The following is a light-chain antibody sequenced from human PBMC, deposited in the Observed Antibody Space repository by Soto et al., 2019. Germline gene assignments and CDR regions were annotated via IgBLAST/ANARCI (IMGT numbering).Light chain of an antibody. CDR2: AAS. CDR3: QQANHIPPYT. CDR1: QFISTW. J-gene: IGKJ2*01. V-gene: IGKV1-12*01. Sequence: DIQMTQSPSSVSAFVLDRVNLTFLASQFISTWLAWYQQKPGKAPKLLIYAASRLQSGVPSRFSGSGSGTDFSLTIRSLQPEDFATYYCQQANHIPPYTCGKGNKGDIK.